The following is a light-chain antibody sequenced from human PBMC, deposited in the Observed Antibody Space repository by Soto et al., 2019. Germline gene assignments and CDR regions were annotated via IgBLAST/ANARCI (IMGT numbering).Light chain of an antibody. CDR2: DAS. Sequence: ENVLTQSPATLSLSPGEGATLSCRASQSINTYLAWYQQKPGQAPRLLIYDASNRATGIPARFSGSGSGTDFTLTISSLEPEDFAVYYCQQRSNWPPNTFGQGTKLEIK. J-gene: IGKJ2*01. CDR3: QQRSNWPPNT. V-gene: IGKV3-11*01. CDR1: QSINTY.